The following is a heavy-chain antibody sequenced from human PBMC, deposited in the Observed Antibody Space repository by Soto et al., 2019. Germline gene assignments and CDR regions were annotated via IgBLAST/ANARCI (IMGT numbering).Heavy chain of an antibody. Sequence: SETLSLTCTVSGDSITSGVHYWSWIRQLPGKGLEWIGYIFYSGPTYYNPSLKGRVTISVDTSKNQFSLKLSSVTAADTAVYYCASTAHSSGWYSGGFDYWGQGTLVTVSS. V-gene: IGHV4-61*08. J-gene: IGHJ4*02. D-gene: IGHD6-19*01. CDR2: IFYSGPT. CDR1: GDSITSGVHY. CDR3: ASTAHSSGWYSGGFDY.